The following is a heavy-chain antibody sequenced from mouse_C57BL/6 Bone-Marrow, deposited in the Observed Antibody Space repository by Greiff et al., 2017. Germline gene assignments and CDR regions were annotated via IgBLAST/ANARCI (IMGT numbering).Heavy chain of an antibody. CDR2: ISSGSSTI. Sequence: EVQLVESGGGLVKPGGSLKLSCAASGFTFSDYGMHWVRQAPEKGLEWVAYISSGSSTIYYADTVKGRFTISRDNAKNTLFLQMTSLRSEDTAMYYCARKFTTVVATRYAMDYWGQGTSVTVAS. D-gene: IGHD1-1*01. CDR1: GFTFSDYG. CDR3: ARKFTTVVATRYAMDY. V-gene: IGHV5-17*01. J-gene: IGHJ4*01.